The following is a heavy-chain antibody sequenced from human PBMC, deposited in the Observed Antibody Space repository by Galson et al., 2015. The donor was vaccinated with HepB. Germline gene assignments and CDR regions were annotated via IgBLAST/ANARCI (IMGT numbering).Heavy chain of an antibody. V-gene: IGHV1-69*13. Sequence: SVKVSCKASGGTFSNYAISWVRQAPGQGLEWMGGIITVFGTPKYAQKFQGRVTITADASTNTAYMDLSSLRSEDTAVYYCARERRKGFTYYGMDVWGQGTTGTVSS. CDR2: IITVFGTP. CDR3: ARERRKGFTYYGMDV. CDR1: GGTFSNYA. J-gene: IGHJ6*02.